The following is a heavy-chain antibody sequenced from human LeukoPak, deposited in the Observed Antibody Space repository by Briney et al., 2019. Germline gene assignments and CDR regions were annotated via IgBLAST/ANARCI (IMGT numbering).Heavy chain of an antibody. CDR3: VKDDYYEKSGYLHH. Sequence: SGGSLRLSCVASGFTFHNYEMNWVRQAPGKGLEWVSYISSSGATIYYADAVKGRFTISRDNSRNSLYLQMNSLRTEDTALYYCVKDDYYEKSGYLHHWGQGTLVTVSS. CDR2: ISSSGATI. D-gene: IGHD3-22*01. J-gene: IGHJ4*02. V-gene: IGHV3-48*03. CDR1: GFTFHNYE.